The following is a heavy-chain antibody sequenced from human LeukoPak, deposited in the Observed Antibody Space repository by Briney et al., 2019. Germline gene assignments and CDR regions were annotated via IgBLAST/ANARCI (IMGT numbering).Heavy chain of an antibody. CDR3: ARRGSGLDWFDP. D-gene: IGHD6-25*01. Sequence: SETLSLTCTVSGGSISAINYYWGCIRQPPGKGLECIASINYSGKTYFNPSLKSRVTISVDTSENQFSLKLNSVTAADTADYYCARRGSGLDWFDPWGQGTLVTVSS. J-gene: IGHJ5*02. CDR2: INYSGKT. CDR1: GGSISAINYY. V-gene: IGHV4-39*07.